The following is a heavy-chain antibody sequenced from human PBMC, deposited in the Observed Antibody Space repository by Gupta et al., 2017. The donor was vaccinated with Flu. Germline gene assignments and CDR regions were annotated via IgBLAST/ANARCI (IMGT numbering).Heavy chain of an antibody. CDR2: IKQDASEK. D-gene: IGHD1-26*01. CDR1: GFTMSSYW. Sequence: CEAAGFTMSSYWMSWVRQAPGKGLEWVANIKQDASEKYYGDSVKGRFSISRDNAKNSHYLQMNNLRAEDTAVYYCARDSGRFYIDYWGPGTLVTVSS. V-gene: IGHV3-7*01. J-gene: IGHJ4*02. CDR3: ARDSGRFYIDY.